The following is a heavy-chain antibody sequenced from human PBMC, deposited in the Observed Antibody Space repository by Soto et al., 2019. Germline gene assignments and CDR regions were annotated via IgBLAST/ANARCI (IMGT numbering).Heavy chain of an antibody. V-gene: IGHV3-7*03. J-gene: IGHJ4*02. D-gene: IGHD3-22*01. CDR3: ASLPYYYDSSGYSYNDY. CDR1: GFTFSSYW. CDR2: IKQDGSEK. Sequence: EVQLVESGGGLVQPGGSLRLSCAASGFTFSSYWMSWVRQAPGKGLEWVANIKQDGSEKYYVDSVKGRFTISRDNAKNSLYLQMNSLGAEDTAGYYCASLPYYYDSSGYSYNDYWGQGTLVTVSS.